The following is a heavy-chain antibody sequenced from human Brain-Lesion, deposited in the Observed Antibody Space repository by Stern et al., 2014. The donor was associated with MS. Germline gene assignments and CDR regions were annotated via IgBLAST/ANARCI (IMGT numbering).Heavy chain of an antibody. V-gene: IGHV3-30*18. Sequence: VQLVQSGGGVVQPGRSLRLSCAASGFTFTNYGMHWDRQAPGKGLEWVAVISYDGSDKYYADSVKGRFTISRDNSKNTLYLQMNSLRGEDTAMYYCANSLGTYSRCGGDCYSRADYWGQGTLVTVFS. D-gene: IGHD2-21*02. CDR3: ANSLGTYSRCGGDCYSRADY. J-gene: IGHJ4*02. CDR2: ISYDGSDK. CDR1: GFTFTNYG.